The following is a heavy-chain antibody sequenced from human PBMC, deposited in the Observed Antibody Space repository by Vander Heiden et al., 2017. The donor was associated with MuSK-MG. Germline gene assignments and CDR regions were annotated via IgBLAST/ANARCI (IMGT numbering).Heavy chain of an antibody. V-gene: IGHV3-30*02. CDR3: AKGRGYSGYDLGYFDY. J-gene: IGHJ4*02. Sequence: QVQLVESGGGVVQPGGSLRLSCAASGFTFSSYGMHWVRQAPGKGLEWVAFIRYDGSNKYYADSVKGRFTISRDNSKNTLYLQMNSMRAEETAVYYCAKGRGYSGYDLGYFDYWGQGTLVTVSS. CDR2: IRYDGSNK. D-gene: IGHD5-12*01. CDR1: GFTFSSYG.